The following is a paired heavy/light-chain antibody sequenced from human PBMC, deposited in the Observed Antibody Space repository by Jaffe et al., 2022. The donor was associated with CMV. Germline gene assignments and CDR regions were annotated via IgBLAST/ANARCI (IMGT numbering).Heavy chain of an antibody. J-gene: IGHJ3*02. D-gene: IGHD6-19*01. V-gene: IGHV3-23*04. Sequence: EVQLVESGGGLVQPGGSLRLSCAASGFSLSNSIVAWVRLAPGKGLEWVSTVSGIDGSTYYEDSVKGRFTISTDNFQNTVYLQLSSLRDEDTAVYHCAREGYTSGRCGGFDMWGQGTMVTVSS. CDR1: GFSLSNSI. CDR2: VSGIDGST. CDR3: AREGYTSGRCGGFDM.
Light chain of an antibody. J-gene: IGKJ4*01. CDR2: QAS. Sequence: DIQMTQSPSTLSAFVGDRVTITCRASQSISNWLAWYQQKPGKAPRSLIRQASILESGVPSRFSGSGSGTEFTLTISSLQPDDFATYYCQQYNSYSPTFGGGTKVQIK. CDR3: QQYNSYSPT. CDR1: QSISNW. V-gene: IGKV1-5*03.